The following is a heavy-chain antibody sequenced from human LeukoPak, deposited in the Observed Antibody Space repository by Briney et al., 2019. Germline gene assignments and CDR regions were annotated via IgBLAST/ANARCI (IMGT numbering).Heavy chain of an antibody. Sequence: ASVKVSCKASGGTFSSYAISWVRQAPGQGLEWMGGIIPIFGTANYAQKFQGRVTMTRDTSISTAYMELSRLRSDDTAVYYCARSPNYDILTGGDYWGQGTLVAVSS. CDR1: GGTFSSYA. V-gene: IGHV1-69*05. J-gene: IGHJ4*02. CDR2: IIPIFGTA. CDR3: ARSPNYDILTGGDY. D-gene: IGHD3-9*01.